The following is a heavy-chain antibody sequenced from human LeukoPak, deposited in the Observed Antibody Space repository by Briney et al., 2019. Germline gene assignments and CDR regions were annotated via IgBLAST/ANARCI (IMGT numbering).Heavy chain of an antibody. D-gene: IGHD5-12*01. V-gene: IGHV3-21*01. Sequence: GGSLRLSCAASGFMFSSYNMNWVRQAPGKGLEWVSSIRSSSDYIYYADSVKGRFTISRDNAKNSLYLQMNSLRAEDTAVYYCARDLFRLDIVATEAGFDYWGQGTLVTVSS. CDR1: GFMFSSYN. J-gene: IGHJ4*02. CDR3: ARDLFRLDIVATEAGFDY. CDR2: IRSSSDYI.